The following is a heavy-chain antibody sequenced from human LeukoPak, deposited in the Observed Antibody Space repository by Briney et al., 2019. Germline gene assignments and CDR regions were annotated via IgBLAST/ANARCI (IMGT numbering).Heavy chain of an antibody. CDR1: GGSISSSNW. CDR2: IYHSGST. CDR3: ARDVGGNYQYSDN. D-gene: IGHD1-26*01. V-gene: IGHV4-4*02. J-gene: IGHJ4*02. Sequence: PSETLSLTCAVSGGSISSSNWWSWVRQPPGKGLEWIGEIYHSGSTNYNPSLKSRVTISVDTSKNQFSLKLSSVTAADTAVYYCARDVGGNYQYSDNWGQGTLVTVSS.